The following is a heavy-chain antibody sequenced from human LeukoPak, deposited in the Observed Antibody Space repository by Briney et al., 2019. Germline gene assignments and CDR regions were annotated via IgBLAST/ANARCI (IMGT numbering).Heavy chain of an antibody. CDR1: GFTFSNYG. CDR2: IWYDGSNK. J-gene: IGHJ3*02. CDR3: ARDRAGYSSSWDHDAFDI. Sequence: GRSLRLSCAASGFTFSNYGMHWVRQAPGKGLEWVAVIWYDGSNKYYADSVKGRSTISRDNSKNTLYLQMNSLRAEDTAVYYCARDRAGYSSSWDHDAFDIWGQGTMVTVSS. D-gene: IGHD6-13*01. V-gene: IGHV3-33*01.